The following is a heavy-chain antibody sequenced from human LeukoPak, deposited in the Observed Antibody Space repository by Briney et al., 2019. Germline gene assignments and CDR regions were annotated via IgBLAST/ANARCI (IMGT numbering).Heavy chain of an antibody. D-gene: IGHD7-27*01. CDR1: GFTFSNYW. V-gene: IGHV3-7*01. CDR2: IKQDGSEK. Sequence: GGSLRLSCAASGFTFSNYWMSWVRQAPGKGLEWVANIKQDGSEKYYVDSVKGRFTFSRDNAKNSLYLQMNNLRADDTAVYHCTKLAWGYVDYWGQGTLVTVSS. J-gene: IGHJ4*02. CDR3: TKLAWGYVDY.